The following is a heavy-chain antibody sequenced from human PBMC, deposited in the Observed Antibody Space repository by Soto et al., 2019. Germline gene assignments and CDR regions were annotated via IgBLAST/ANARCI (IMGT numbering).Heavy chain of an antibody. Sequence: SETLSLTCAVYGGSFSGYYWSWIRQPPGKGLEWIGEINHSGSTNYNPSLKSRLTISVDTSKNQFSLKLSSVTAADTAVYYCARGVRNTMVRGVMIPIDYWGQGTLVTVSS. CDR3: ARGVRNTMVRGVMIPIDY. CDR2: INHSGST. D-gene: IGHD3-10*01. CDR1: GGSFSGYY. J-gene: IGHJ4*02. V-gene: IGHV4-34*01.